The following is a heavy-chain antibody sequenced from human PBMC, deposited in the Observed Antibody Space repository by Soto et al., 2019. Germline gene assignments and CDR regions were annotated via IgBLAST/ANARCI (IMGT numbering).Heavy chain of an antibody. D-gene: IGHD3-10*01. V-gene: IGHV2-5*02. CDR3: AHDSGGSCCMDV. CDR1: GFSLSTSGVG. CDR2: IYWDDDN. J-gene: IGHJ6*02. Sequence: SGPTLVNPTRTLTLTCTFSGFSLSTSGVGVGWIRQPPGKALEWLALIYWDDDNRYSPSLKNRLTITKDTSKNQVVLTMTNMDPVDTGAYYCAHDSGGSCCMDVWGQGTTVTVSS.